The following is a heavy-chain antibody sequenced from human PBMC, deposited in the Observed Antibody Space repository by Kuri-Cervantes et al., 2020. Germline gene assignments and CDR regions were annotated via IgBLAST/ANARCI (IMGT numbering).Heavy chain of an antibody. CDR2: ISHDGSNK. V-gene: IGHV3-30-3*01. J-gene: IGHJ6*03. Sequence: SLKSSCAASGFTFSRFPMHWVRQAPGKGLEWVAVISHDGSNKNYADSVKGRFTISRDSSRNTLYLQINSLRAEDTAVYYCARGYCSGGSCYLFDYYYYMDVWGKGTTVTVSS. CDR3: ARGYCSGGSCYLFDYYYYMDV. D-gene: IGHD2-15*01. CDR1: GFTFSRFP.